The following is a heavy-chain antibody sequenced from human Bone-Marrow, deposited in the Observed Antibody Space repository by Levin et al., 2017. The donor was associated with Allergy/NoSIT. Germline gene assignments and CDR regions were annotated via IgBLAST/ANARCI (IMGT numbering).Heavy chain of an antibody. CDR2: IYFSGST. V-gene: IGHV4-39*07. CDR1: GGPISRSNYN. Sequence: SQTLSLTCTVSGGPISRSNYNWGWIRQTPGKGLEWIGDIYFSGSTDYNPSLKSRVIISMDRSKNQLFLKLNSVTAADTALYYCASCSGDIGDYGFDIWGQGTMVTVSS. D-gene: IGHD2-15*01. CDR3: ASCSGDIGDYGFDI. J-gene: IGHJ3*02.